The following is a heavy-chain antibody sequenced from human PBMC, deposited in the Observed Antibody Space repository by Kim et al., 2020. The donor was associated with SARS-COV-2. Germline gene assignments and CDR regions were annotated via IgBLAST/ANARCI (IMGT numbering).Heavy chain of an antibody. V-gene: IGHV1-69*13. Sequence: SVKVSCKASGGTFSSYAISWVRQAPGQGLEWMGGIIPIFGTANYAQKFQGRVTITADESTSTAYMELSSLRSEDTAVYYCARDYYLSWGSQYFQHWGQGTLVTVSS. CDR1: GGTFSSYA. J-gene: IGHJ1*01. CDR2: IIPIFGTA. D-gene: IGHD3-22*01. CDR3: ARDYYLSWGSQYFQH.